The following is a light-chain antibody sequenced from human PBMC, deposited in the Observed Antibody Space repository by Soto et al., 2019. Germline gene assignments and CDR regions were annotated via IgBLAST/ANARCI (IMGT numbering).Light chain of an antibody. CDR1: QSVNSW. V-gene: IGKV1-5*01. J-gene: IGKJ4*01. CDR2: DAS. Sequence: DVQFTQSPSFLSESVGDRVTITCRASQSVNSWLAWYQQRPGKAPKLLIYDASTLESGVPSRFSGSGSGTEFTLTISSLQPDDFATYYCHQYNSYHTFGGGTQVDIK. CDR3: HQYNSYHT.